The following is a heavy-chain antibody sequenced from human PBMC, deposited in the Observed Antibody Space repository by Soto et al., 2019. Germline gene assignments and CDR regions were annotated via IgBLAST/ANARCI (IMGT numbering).Heavy chain of an antibody. D-gene: IGHD1-26*01. CDR1: GFIFSSYG. CDR2: ISYDRGNI. Sequence: QVQLVESGGGVVQPGKSLRLSCAASGFIFSSYGMHWLRQAPGKGLEWVALISYDRGNIFYGDSVKGRFTISRDNSNNTLYLQMNSLRPEDTAMYYCAKDRGRARYRGTYWLSWGQGTLVTVSS. CDR3: AKDRGRARYRGTYWLS. J-gene: IGHJ5*02. V-gene: IGHV3-30*18.